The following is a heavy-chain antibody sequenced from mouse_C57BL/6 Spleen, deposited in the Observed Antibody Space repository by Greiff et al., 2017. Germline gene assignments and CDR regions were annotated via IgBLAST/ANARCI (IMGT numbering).Heavy chain of an antibody. Sequence: EVQLQQSGGGLVQPGGSLKLSCAASGIDFSRYWLSWVRRAPGKGLEWIGELNPDSSTLNYAPSLKDKFIFSRDNAKNTLYLQMIKVRSEDTALYYSARRDGNWYFDVWGTGTTGTVSS. CDR1: GIDFSRYW. CDR2: LNPDSSTL. CDR3: ARRDGNWYFDV. D-gene: IGHD2-1*01. V-gene: IGHV4-1*01. J-gene: IGHJ1*03.